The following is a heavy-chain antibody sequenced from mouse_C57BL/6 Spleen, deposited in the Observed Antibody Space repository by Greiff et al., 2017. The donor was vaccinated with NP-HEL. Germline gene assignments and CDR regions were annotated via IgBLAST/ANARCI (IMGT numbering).Heavy chain of an antibody. CDR3: ARGGYAMDY. Sequence: VQLQQPGAELVMPGASVKLSCKASGYTFTSYWMHWVKQRPGQGLEWIGAIDPSDSYTNYNQKFKGKSTLTVDKSSSTAYMQLSSLTSEDSAVYYCARGGYAMDYWGQGTSVTVSS. CDR2: IDPSDSYT. J-gene: IGHJ4*01. V-gene: IGHV1-69*01. CDR1: GYTFTSYW.